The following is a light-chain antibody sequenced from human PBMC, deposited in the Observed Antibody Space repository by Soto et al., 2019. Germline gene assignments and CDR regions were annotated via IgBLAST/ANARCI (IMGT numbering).Light chain of an antibody. V-gene: IGKV1-5*01. CDR2: DAS. CDR1: QSISSW. CDR3: QQYNSYSWT. Sequence: DIQMTQSPSTLSASVGDRVTITCRASQSISSWLAWYQQKPGKAPKLLIYDASSLESGVPSRFSGSGSGTEFTLTISGLQHDDFAAYYCQQYNSYSWTFGQGTKVEIK. J-gene: IGKJ1*01.